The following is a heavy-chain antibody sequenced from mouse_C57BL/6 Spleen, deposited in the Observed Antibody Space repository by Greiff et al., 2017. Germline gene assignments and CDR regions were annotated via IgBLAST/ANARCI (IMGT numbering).Heavy chain of an antibody. CDR3: ARDSPLITTVVEAYAMDY. V-gene: IGHV5-4*01. CDR2: ISDGGSYT. J-gene: IGHJ4*01. D-gene: IGHD1-1*01. Sequence: EVQGVESGGGLVKPGGSLKLSCAASGFTFSSYAMSWVRQTPEKRLEWVATISDGGSYTYYPDNVKGRFTISRDNAKNNLYLQMSHLKSEDTAMYYCARDSPLITTVVEAYAMDYWGQGTSVTVSS. CDR1: GFTFSSYA.